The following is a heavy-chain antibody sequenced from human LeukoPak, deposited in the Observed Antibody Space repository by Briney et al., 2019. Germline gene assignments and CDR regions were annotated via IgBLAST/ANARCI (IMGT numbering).Heavy chain of an antibody. J-gene: IGHJ4*02. CDR3: ARAIHVDL. V-gene: IGHV3-48*02. Sequence: GGSLRLSWPASSLTFATGSISWGRQAPGKGLEWVSYISSTSSKIFYADSVKGRFTISRDNAKNSLYLQMNSLRDEDTAVYYCARAIHVDLWAQGPLVTVSS. CDR1: SLTFATGS. CDR2: ISSTSSKI. D-gene: IGHD5-18*01.